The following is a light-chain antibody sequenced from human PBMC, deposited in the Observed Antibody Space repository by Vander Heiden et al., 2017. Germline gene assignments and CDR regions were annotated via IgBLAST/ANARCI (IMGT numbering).Light chain of an antibody. J-gene: IGKJ1*01. Sequence: DPVTITCRANQTISSFLNWYQHRPGKAPKLLISAASTLQSGVPSRFRGSGSGADFTLTINSLQSEDFAAYYCQQTYTTSWTFGQGTKV. V-gene: IGKV1-39*01. CDR2: AAS. CDR3: QQTYTTSWT. CDR1: QTISSF.